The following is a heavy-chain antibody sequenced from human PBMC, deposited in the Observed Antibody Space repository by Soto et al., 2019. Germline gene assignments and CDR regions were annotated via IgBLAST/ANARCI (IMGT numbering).Heavy chain of an antibody. CDR1: GLTVSSNY. Sequence: EVQLVETGGGLIQPGGSLRLSCAASGLTVSSNYMNWVRQAPGKGLEWVSVLYSGGSTHYAGSVKGRFIISRDNSKNTLYFQMNSLRVEDTAVYYCARDRPGDEGDGFVIWGHGTMVTVSS. V-gene: IGHV3-53*02. CDR2: LYSGGST. CDR3: ARDRPGDEGDGFVI. J-gene: IGHJ3*02. D-gene: IGHD3-10*01.